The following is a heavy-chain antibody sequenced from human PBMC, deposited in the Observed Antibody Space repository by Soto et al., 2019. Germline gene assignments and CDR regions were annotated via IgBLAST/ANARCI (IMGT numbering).Heavy chain of an antibody. D-gene: IGHD3-16*01. CDR3: ARDFDGGPLGF. V-gene: IGHV3-30*14. J-gene: IGHJ4*02. CDR2: ISYDGST. CDR1: GFTFSSYA. Sequence: GESLRLSCAASGFTFSSYAMHWVRQPPGKGLEWVAVISYDGSTYYADSVKGRFTISRDNSKNTLYLQMNSLRADDTAVYYWARDFDGGPLGFWGQGTLVTVSS.